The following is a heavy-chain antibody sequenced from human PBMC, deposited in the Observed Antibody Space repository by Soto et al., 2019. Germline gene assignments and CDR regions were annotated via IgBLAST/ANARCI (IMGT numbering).Heavy chain of an antibody. D-gene: IGHD2-2*02. CDR3: ASSGGYCSSTSCYKEFYYYGMDV. V-gene: IGHV1-69*13. J-gene: IGHJ6*02. CDR1: GGTFRSYG. CDR2: IIPIFGTT. Sequence: GASVKVSCKASGGTFRSYGITWVRQAPGQGLEWMGGIIPIFGTTNYAQKFQGRVTLTAHESTSTAYMELTSLRSEDTAVYYCASSGGYCSSTSCYKEFYYYGMDVWGQGTTVTVSS.